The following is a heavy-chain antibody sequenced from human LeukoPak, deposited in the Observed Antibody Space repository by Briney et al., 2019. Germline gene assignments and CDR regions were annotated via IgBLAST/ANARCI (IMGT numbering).Heavy chain of an antibody. CDR3: AKGHTYGLGESYLDF. V-gene: IGHV3-9*01. CDR1: GYTFDDYA. D-gene: IGHD5-18*01. Sequence: TGGSLRLSCEASGYTFDDYAMHWVRQAPGKGLEWVSAISWNSGSIGYAESVKGRFTSSRDNGKNSLYLQMNSLRNEDTALYYCAKGHTYGLGESYLDFWGQGTLVSVSS. J-gene: IGHJ4*02. CDR2: ISWNSGSI.